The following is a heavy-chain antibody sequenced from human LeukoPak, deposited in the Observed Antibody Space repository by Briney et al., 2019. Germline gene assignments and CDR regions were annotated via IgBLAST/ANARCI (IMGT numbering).Heavy chain of an antibody. D-gene: IGHD2-15*01. CDR2: ITGSGVTT. CDR1: GFTFSSYA. CDR3: ARDAPVVVAATGPLDY. Sequence: PGGSLRLSCAASGFTFSSYAMSWVQAPGKGLEWISTITGSGVTTYYADSVKGRFTISRDNSKNTLYLQMNSLRAEDTAVYYCARDAPVVVAATGPLDYWGQGTLVTVSS. J-gene: IGHJ4*02. V-gene: IGHV3-23*01.